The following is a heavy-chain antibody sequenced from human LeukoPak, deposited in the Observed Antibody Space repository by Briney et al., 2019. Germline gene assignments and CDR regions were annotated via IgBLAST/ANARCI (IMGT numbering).Heavy chain of an antibody. V-gene: IGHV4-59*01. CDR2: IHSSGNT. CDR1: GGSISSYY. D-gene: IGHD5-18*01. CDR3: ARADTAMVIFDY. J-gene: IGHJ4*02. Sequence: SETLSLTCTVSGGSISSYYWSWIRQPPGKGLEWIGYIHSSGNTNYKSFLKSRVTISIDTSKNQFSLNLNSVTAADTAVYYCARADTAMVIFDYWGQGTLVTVSS.